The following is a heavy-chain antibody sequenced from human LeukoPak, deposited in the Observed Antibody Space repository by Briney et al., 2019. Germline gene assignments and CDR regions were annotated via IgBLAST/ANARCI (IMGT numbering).Heavy chain of an antibody. Sequence: GESLKISCKGSGYSFTSYWIGWVRQMPGKGLEWMGIIYPGDSDTRYSPSFQGQVTISADKSFSTAYLQWSSLKASDTAMYYCARVEMATIYYFDYWGQGTLVTVSS. D-gene: IGHD5-24*01. CDR3: ARVEMATIYYFDY. CDR1: GYSFTSYW. J-gene: IGHJ4*02. V-gene: IGHV5-51*01. CDR2: IYPGDSDT.